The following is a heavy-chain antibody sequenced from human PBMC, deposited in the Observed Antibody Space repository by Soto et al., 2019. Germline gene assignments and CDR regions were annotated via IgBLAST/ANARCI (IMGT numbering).Heavy chain of an antibody. CDR2: ISDTSIDT. CDR3: AKTAASPFGVLVFDR. V-gene: IGHV3-23*04. J-gene: IGHJ5*02. Sequence: EVQLVESGGALVQPGGSLRLSCVASRFTFGDYPMNWVRQAPGKGLEWVSGISDTSIDTYYADSVKGRFTISRDNSRSMLFLHMSSLRAEDTALYYCAKTAASPFGVLVFDRWGQGTLVTVSS. D-gene: IGHD2-8*01. CDR1: RFTFGDYP.